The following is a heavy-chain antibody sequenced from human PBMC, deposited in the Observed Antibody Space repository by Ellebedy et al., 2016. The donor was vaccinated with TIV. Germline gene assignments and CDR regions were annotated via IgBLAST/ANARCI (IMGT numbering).Heavy chain of an antibody. V-gene: IGHV4-39*07. CDR3: SRTNYGHCVGASCYDSFSFFDN. CDR2: IYHNGNN. D-gene: IGHD3-22*01. J-gene: IGHJ4*02. Sequence: SETLSLTXTVSSGAIGNSRNFWGWLRQPPGKGLEWIGIIYHNGNNAYNPSLVNRMTMSIDTSKNQFSLRLKSVIAADAALYYCSRTNYGHCVGASCYDSFSFFDNWGPGTRVVVSS. CDR1: SGAIGNSRNF.